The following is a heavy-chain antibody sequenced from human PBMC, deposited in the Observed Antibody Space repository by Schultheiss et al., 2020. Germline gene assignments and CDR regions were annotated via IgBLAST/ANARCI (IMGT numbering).Heavy chain of an antibody. V-gene: IGHV4-61*02. Sequence: SETLSLTCTVSGGSISSGSYYWSWIRQPAGKGLEWIGRIYTSGSTNYNPSLKSRVTISVDTSKNQFSLKLSSVTAADTAVYYCARDDYGDHAYYYYYMDVWGKGTTVNVSS. CDR3: ARDDYGDHAYYYYYMDV. J-gene: IGHJ6*03. D-gene: IGHD4-17*01. CDR1: GGSISSGSYY. CDR2: IYTSGST.